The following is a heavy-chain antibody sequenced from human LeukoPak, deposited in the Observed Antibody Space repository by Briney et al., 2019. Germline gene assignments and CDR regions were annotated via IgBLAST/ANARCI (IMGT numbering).Heavy chain of an antibody. V-gene: IGHV3-23*01. CDR1: GFTFSSYS. D-gene: IGHD4-23*01. Sequence: PGGSLRLSCAASGFTFSSYSMNWVRQAPGKGLEWVSAISGVGAKPYYTDSVKGRFTISRDNSKNTLYLQLNSLRADDTAVYYCAKLSPHGGIGYWGQGTLVTVSS. CDR3: AKLSPHGGIGY. CDR2: ISGVGAKP. J-gene: IGHJ4*02.